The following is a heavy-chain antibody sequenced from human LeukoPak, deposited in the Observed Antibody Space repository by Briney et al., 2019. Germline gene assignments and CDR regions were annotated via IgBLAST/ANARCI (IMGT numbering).Heavy chain of an antibody. CDR3: ARDPSIKVRGVRFDY. J-gene: IGHJ4*02. V-gene: IGHV3-21*01. CDR1: VFTFNFYT. D-gene: IGHD3-10*01. Sequence: GGSLIHSCASAVFTFNFYTMNWVRQAPGERLECVSSISSSSTYIHYASSVQGRFTISRDNAKNSLYLDMNRLRAEDTAVYYCARDPSIKVRGVRFDYCGQGILVTVSS. CDR2: ISSSSTYI.